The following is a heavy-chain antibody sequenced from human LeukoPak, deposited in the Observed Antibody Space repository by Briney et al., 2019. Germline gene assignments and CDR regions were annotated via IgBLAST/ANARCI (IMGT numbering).Heavy chain of an antibody. Sequence: SETLSLTCAVYGGSFSGYYWSWIRQPPGKGLEWIGEINHSGSTNYNPSLTSRGTISVDTSKNQFSLKLSSVPAPDTAVYYCARRSRYYYGSGSYYLIWGQGTLVTVSS. V-gene: IGHV4-34*01. CDR2: INHSGST. J-gene: IGHJ4*02. CDR3: ARRSRYYYGSGSYYLI. D-gene: IGHD3-10*01. CDR1: GGSFSGYY.